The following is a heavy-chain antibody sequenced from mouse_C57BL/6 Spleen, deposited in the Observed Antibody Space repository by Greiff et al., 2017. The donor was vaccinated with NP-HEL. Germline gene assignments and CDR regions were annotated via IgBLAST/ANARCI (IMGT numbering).Heavy chain of an antibody. J-gene: IGHJ2*01. D-gene: IGHD1-1*01. CDR2: IYPGDGDT. CDR3: ARWGSSYDY. Sequence: VRLVESGPELVKPGASVKISCKASGYAFSSSWMNWVKQRPGKGLEWIGRIYPGDGDTNYNGKFKGKATLTADKSSSTAYMQLSSLTSEDSAVYFCARWGSSYDYWGQGTTLTVSS. V-gene: IGHV1-82*01. CDR1: GYAFSSSW.